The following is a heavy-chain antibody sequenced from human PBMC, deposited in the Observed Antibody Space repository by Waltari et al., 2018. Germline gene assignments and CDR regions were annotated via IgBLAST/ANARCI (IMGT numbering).Heavy chain of an antibody. CDR3: ARLYDNYAYWYFDL. CDR1: GGSISSGSYY. CDR2: IYTTGST. J-gene: IGHJ2*01. D-gene: IGHD3-9*01. Sequence: QVQLQESGPGLVKPSQTLSLTCTVSGGSISSGSYYGSWIRQPAGKGLEWIGYIYTTGSTNYNPSLKSRVTISVDTSKNQFSLKLSSVTAADTAVYYCARLYDNYAYWYFDLWGRGTLVTVSS. V-gene: IGHV4-61*09.